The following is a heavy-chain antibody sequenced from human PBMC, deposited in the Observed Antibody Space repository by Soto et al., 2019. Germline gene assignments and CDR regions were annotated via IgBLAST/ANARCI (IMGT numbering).Heavy chain of an antibody. V-gene: IGHV3-64*01. CDR2: ISSNGGST. CDR3: ARNYGSGYYYYYMDV. CDR1: VFTFSSYA. Sequence: GGSLRLSSAASVFTFSSYAMHWVRQAPGKGLEYVSAISSNGGSTYYANSVKGRFTISRDNSKNTLYLQMGSLRAEDMAVYYCARNYGSGYYYYYMDVWGKGTTVTVSS. J-gene: IGHJ6*03. D-gene: IGHD3-10*01.